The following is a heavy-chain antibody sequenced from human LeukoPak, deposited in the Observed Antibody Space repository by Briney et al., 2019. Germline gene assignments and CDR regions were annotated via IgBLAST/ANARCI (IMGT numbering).Heavy chain of an antibody. CDR1: GLTLSRYG. V-gene: IGHV3-48*01. J-gene: IGHJ4*02. CDR3: VRDPSSVRLPFGS. Sequence: GGSLRLSCAVSGLTLSRYGMTWVRQAPGKGLEWISHISASSAGIFYADSVKGRFITSRDNTRSSLYLQMNSLRAEDTAVYYCVRDPSSVRLPFGSWGQGTLVTVSS. CDR2: ISASSAGI. D-gene: IGHD6-6*01.